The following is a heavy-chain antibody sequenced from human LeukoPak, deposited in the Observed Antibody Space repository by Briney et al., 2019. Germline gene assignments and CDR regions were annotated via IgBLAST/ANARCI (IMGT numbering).Heavy chain of an antibody. CDR2: MNPNSGNT. J-gene: IGHJ5*02. CDR1: GYTFTSYD. Sequence: ASVKVSCKASGYTFTSYDINWVRQATGQGLEWMGWMNPNSGNTGYAQKFQGRVTITRNTSISTAYMELSSLRSEDTAVYYCARDLGHSGSYSTDLWGQGTLVTVSS. CDR3: ARDLGHSGSYSTDL. V-gene: IGHV1-8*03. D-gene: IGHD1-26*01.